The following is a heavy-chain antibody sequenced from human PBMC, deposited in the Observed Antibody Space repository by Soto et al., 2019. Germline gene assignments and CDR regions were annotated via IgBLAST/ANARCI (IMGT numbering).Heavy chain of an antibody. V-gene: IGHV3-13*01. J-gene: IGHJ6*02. Sequence: PGGSLRLSCGASGFTFSRYDMHWVRQATGKGLEWVSAIGAAGDTYYPGSVKGRFTISRENAKNSLYLQMNSLRAGDTAVYYCARGDDILTGYGFRMDVWGQGTTVTVSS. CDR1: GFTFSRYD. CDR2: IGAAGDT. CDR3: ARGDDILTGYGFRMDV. D-gene: IGHD3-9*01.